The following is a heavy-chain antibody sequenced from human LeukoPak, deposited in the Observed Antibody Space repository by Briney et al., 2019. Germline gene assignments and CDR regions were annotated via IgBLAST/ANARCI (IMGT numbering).Heavy chain of an antibody. D-gene: IGHD3-10*01. CDR3: ARTTMVRGRRLDY. CDR1: GFTFSSYE. J-gene: IGHJ4*02. Sequence: GGSLRLSCAASGFTFSSYEMNWVRQAPGKGLEWVSYISSSGSTIYCADSVKGRFTISRDNAKNSLYLQMNSLRAEDTAVYYCARTTMVRGRRLDYWGQGTLVTVSS. V-gene: IGHV3-48*03. CDR2: ISSSGSTI.